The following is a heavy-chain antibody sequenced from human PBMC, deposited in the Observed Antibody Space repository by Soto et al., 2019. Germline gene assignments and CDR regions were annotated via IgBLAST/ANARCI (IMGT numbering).Heavy chain of an antibody. CDR1: GFSLSTSGVG. Sequence: ASGPTLVNPTQTLTLTCTFSGFSLSTSGVGVGWIRQPPGKALEWLALIYWDDDKRYSPSLKSRLTITKDTSKNQVVLTMTNMDPVDTATYYCAHRRAFYYGSGSNWFDPWGQGTLVTVSS. CDR2: IYWDDDK. V-gene: IGHV2-5*02. D-gene: IGHD3-10*01. J-gene: IGHJ5*02. CDR3: AHRRAFYYGSGSNWFDP.